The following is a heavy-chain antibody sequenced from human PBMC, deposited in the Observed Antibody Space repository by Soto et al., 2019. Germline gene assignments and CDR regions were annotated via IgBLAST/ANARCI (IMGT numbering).Heavy chain of an antibody. J-gene: IGHJ4*02. Sequence: GGSLRLSCAASGFLHSSNGVHWVRQAPGKGLEWVAVISYDGSNKYYADSVKGRFTISRDNSKNTLYLQMNSLRAEDTAVNYCAREGYCSGGSCYSFDYWGQGTLVTVSS. CDR1: GFLHSSNG. V-gene: IGHV3-30*03. CDR2: ISYDGSNK. CDR3: AREGYCSGGSCYSFDY. D-gene: IGHD2-15*01.